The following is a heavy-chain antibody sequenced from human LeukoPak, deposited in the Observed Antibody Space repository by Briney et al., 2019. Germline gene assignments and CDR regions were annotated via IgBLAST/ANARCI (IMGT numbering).Heavy chain of an antibody. CDR1: GYSFTSYW. CDR2: IYLGDSDT. Sequence: ESLNISCKGSGYSFTSYWIGGVRQMPARSLEWVGIIYLGDSDTRYIPSFQVEFTISSDTSTSTAYLQWSSLKASDTAMYYCASPEGRDYGMVDWGPGTTVTVSS. J-gene: IGHJ6*02. V-gene: IGHV5-51*01. CDR3: ASPEGRDYGMVD.